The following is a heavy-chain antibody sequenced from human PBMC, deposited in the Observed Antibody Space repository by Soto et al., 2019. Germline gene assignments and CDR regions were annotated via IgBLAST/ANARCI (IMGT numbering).Heavy chain of an antibody. CDR3: ASNTRSGSIAARPYYYYYMDV. J-gene: IGHJ6*03. CDR1: GGTFSSYT. V-gene: IGHV1-69*02. Sequence: SVKVSCKASGGTFSSYTISWVRQAPGQGLEWMGRIIPILGIANYAQKFQGRVTITADKSTSTAYMELSSLRSEDTAVYYCASNTRSGSIAARPYYYYYMDVWGKGTTVTVSS. CDR2: IIPILGIA. D-gene: IGHD6-6*01.